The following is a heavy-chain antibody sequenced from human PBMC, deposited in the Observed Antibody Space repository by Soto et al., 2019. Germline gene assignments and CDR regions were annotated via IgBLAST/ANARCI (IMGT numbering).Heavy chain of an antibody. Sequence: GGSLRLSXAASGFTFDDYAMHWVRQVPGKGLEWVSGINWNSGSIGYGDSVKGRFAISRDNAKNSLYLQMNSLSAEDTAFYYCVKDESINWYSGHFRHWGQGTLVTVSS. CDR1: GFTFDDYA. D-gene: IGHD6-13*01. V-gene: IGHV3-9*01. CDR3: VKDESINWYSGHFRH. CDR2: INWNSGSI. J-gene: IGHJ1*01.